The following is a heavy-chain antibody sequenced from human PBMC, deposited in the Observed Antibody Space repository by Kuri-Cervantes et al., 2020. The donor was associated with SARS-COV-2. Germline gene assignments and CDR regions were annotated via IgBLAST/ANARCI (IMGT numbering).Heavy chain of an antibody. CDR3: ARRSAYYTGMRNWFDP. Sequence: SETLSLTCPVSDYSISSSHWWGWIRQPPGKGLEWIGEINHSGSTNYNPSLKSRVTISVDTSRNQFSLKLSSVTAADTAVYYCARRSAYYTGMRNWFDPWGQGTLVTVSS. CDR2: INHSGST. D-gene: IGHD3-3*01. J-gene: IGHJ5*02. V-gene: IGHV4-28*01. CDR1: DYSISSSHW.